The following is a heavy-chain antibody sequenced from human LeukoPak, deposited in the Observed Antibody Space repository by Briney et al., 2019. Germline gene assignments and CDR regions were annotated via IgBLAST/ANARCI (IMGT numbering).Heavy chain of an antibody. V-gene: IGHV3-7*01. CDR2: IKQDGSEK. D-gene: IGHD1-26*01. CDR1: GFTFSSYW. Sequence: GGSLRLSCAASGFTFSSYWMSWVRQGPGKGLECVANIKQDGSEKYYVDYVKGRFTISRDDAKNSLYLQMNSLRAEDTAVYYCARDKIVGATYFDYWGQGTLVTVSS. CDR3: ARDKIVGATYFDY. J-gene: IGHJ4*02.